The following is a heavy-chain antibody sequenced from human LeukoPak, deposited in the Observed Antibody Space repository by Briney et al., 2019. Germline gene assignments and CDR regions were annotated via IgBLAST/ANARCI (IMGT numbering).Heavy chain of an antibody. CDR2: ISSSGSV. CDR3: ARIPLGYSGAYYFDY. Sequence: SETLSLTYTVSRGSISGSIRSYYWSWLRQPPGKGLEWIGYISSSGSVNDNPSLRSRVTISVDTSKNQFFLNLTSVSAADTAVYYCARIPLGYSGAYYFDYWGQGTLVTVSP. D-gene: IGHD5-12*01. CDR1: RGSISGSIRSYY. J-gene: IGHJ4*02. V-gene: IGHV4-4*09.